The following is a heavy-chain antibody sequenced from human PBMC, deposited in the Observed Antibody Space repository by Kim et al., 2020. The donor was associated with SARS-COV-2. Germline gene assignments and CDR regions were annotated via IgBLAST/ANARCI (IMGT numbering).Heavy chain of an antibody. CDR1: GYSFTSYW. J-gene: IGHJ4*02. CDR3: ARHVYSSGWKNDY. Sequence: GESLKISCKGSGYSFTSYWIGWVRQMPGKGLEWMGIIYPGDSDTRYSPSFRGQVTISADKSISTAYLQWSSLKASDTAMYYCARHVYSSGWKNDYWGQGTLVTVSS. V-gene: IGHV5-51*01. D-gene: IGHD6-19*01. CDR2: IYPGDSDT.